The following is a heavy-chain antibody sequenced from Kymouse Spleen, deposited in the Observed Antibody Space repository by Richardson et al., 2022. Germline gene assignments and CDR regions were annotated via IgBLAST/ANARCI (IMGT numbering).Heavy chain of an antibody. V-gene: IGHV4-39*01. Sequence: QLQLQESGPGLVKPSETLSLTCTVSGGSISSSSYYWGWIRQPPGKGLEWIGSIYYSGSTYYNPSLKSRVTISVDTSKNQFSLKLSSVTAADTAVYYCAGRITMVRGDDYWGQGTLVTVSS. J-gene: IGHJ4*02. CDR1: GGSISSSSYY. CDR3: AGRITMVRGDDY. D-gene: IGHD3-10*01. CDR2: IYYSGST.